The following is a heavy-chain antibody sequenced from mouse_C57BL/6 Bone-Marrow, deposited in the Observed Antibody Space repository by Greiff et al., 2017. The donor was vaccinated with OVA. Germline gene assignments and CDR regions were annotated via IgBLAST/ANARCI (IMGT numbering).Heavy chain of an antibody. CDR3: ARSPYPGGNSLAY. D-gene: IGHD2-1*01. V-gene: IGHV1-26*01. CDR1: GYTFTDYY. J-gene: IGHJ3*01. Sequence: EVQLQQSGPELVKPGASVKISCKASGYTFTDYYMNWVKQSHGKSLEWIGDINPNNGGTSYNQKFKGKATLTVDKSSSTAYMELRSLTSEDSAVYYCARSPYPGGNSLAYWGQGTLVTVSA. CDR2: INPNNGGT.